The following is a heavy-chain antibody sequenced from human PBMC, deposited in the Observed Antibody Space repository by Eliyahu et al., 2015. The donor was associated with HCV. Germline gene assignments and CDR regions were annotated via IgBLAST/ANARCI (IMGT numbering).Heavy chain of an antibody. CDR1: GFTXRXYA. D-gene: IGHD1-26*01. V-gene: IGHV3-30*04. CDR2: IAYDGKSQ. J-gene: IGHJ3*01. Sequence: QVQLVESGGGVVQPGXSLRXXCAASGFTXRXYALHGVRQAPGMGPEWVAVIAYDGKSQFYADSVRGRFTISRDDSKNMLFLQMNSLRTEDTALYYCVRDRLGVGYPRDGFNVWGQGTMVTVS. CDR3: VRDRLGVGYPRDGFNV.